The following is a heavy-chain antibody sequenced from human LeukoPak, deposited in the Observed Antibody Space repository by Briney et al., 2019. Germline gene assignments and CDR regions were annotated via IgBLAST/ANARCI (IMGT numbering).Heavy chain of an antibody. V-gene: IGHV4-30-2*01. CDR3: ARHLSDDYGDYFDY. D-gene: IGHD4-17*01. CDR2: IYHSGST. CDR1: GGSISSGGYY. Sequence: SETLSLTCTVSGGSISSGGYYWSWIRQPPGKGLEWIGYIYHSGSTYYNPSLKSRVTISVDTSKNQFSLKLSSVTAADTAVYYCARHLSDDYGDYFDYWGQGTLVTVSS. J-gene: IGHJ4*02.